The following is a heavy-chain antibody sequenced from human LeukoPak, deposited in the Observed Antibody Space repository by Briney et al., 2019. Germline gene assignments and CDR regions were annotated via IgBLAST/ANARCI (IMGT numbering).Heavy chain of an antibody. CDR2: IYHSGST. CDR3: AREGRYSYGPHQGYYYMDV. Sequence: PSETLSLTCTVSGYSISRGYYWGWIRQPPGKGLEWIGSIYHSGSTYYNPSLKSRVTISVDRSKNQFSLKLSSVTAADTAVYYCAREGRYSYGPHQGYYYMDVWGKGTTVTVSS. J-gene: IGHJ6*03. D-gene: IGHD5-18*01. V-gene: IGHV4-38-2*02. CDR1: GYSISRGYY.